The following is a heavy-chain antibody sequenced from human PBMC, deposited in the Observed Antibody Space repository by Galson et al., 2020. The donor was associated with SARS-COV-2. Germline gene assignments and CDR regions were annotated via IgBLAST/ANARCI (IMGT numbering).Heavy chain of an antibody. J-gene: IGHJ3*02. CDR2: IYSGGST. CDR3: ARLLGAIPRYGVGGAFDI. Sequence: GGSLRLSCAASGFTFSSNYMSWVRQAPGKGLEWVSVIYSGGSTYYADSVKGRFTISRDNSKNTLYLQMNSLRAEDTAVYHCARLLGAIPRYGVGGAFDIWGQGTMVTVSS. V-gene: IGHV3-53*01. D-gene: IGHD1-26*01. CDR1: GFTFSSNY.